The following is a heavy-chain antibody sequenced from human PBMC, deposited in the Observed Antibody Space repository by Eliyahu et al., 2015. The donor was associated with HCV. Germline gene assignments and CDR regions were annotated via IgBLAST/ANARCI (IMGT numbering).Heavy chain of an antibody. CDR2: IIPIFGTA. D-gene: IGHD2-15*01. J-gene: IGHJ5*02. CDR3: ARDRYCSGGSCYPTWFDP. Sequence: EVKKPGSSVKVSCKASGGTFSSYAISYQWMGGIIPIFGTANYAQKFQGRVTITADESTSTAYMELSSLRSEDTAVYYCARDRYCSGGSCYPTWFDPWGQGTLVTVSS. V-gene: IGHV1-69*01. CDR1: GGTFSSYA.